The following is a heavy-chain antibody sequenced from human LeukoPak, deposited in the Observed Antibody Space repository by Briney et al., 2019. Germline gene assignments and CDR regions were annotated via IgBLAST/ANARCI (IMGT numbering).Heavy chain of an antibody. CDR2: INPNSGGT. D-gene: IGHD3-10*01. Sequence: ASVKVSCKASGYTFTGYYMHWVRQAPGQGLEWMGWINPNSGGTNYAQKFQGRVTMTRDTSISTAYMELSRLRSDDTAVYYCARGNLMVRGVIRSSFDYWGQGTVVTVSS. V-gene: IGHV1-2*02. CDR1: GYTFTGYY. CDR3: ARGNLMVRGVIRSSFDY. J-gene: IGHJ4*02.